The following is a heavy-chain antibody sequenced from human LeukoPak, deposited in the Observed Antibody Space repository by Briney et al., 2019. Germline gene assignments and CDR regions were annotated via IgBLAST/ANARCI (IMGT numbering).Heavy chain of an antibody. Sequence: SETLSLTCTVSGGSISSSSYYWGWIRQPPGKGLEWIGSITYYNPSLESRVTISVDTSKNQFSLKLSSVTAADTAVYYCACDDYSINEYWGQGTLVTVSS. CDR1: GGSISSSSYY. CDR2: IT. J-gene: IGHJ4*02. V-gene: IGHV4-39*07. CDR3: ACDDYSINEY. D-gene: IGHD4-11*01.